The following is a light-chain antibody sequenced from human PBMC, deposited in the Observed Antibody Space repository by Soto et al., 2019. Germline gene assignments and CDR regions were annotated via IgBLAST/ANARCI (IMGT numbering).Light chain of an antibody. CDR3: YSYACISTFDV. CDR2: GVN. Sequence: QSVLTQPASVSGSPGQSITISCTGTSSDVGSYNLVSWYQQHPGKAPKLMIYGVNKRPSGVSNRFSGSKSGNTASLTITGLQAEDEADYYCYSYACISTFDVFGTGTKLTVL. V-gene: IGLV2-23*02. J-gene: IGLJ1*01. CDR1: SSDVGSYNL.